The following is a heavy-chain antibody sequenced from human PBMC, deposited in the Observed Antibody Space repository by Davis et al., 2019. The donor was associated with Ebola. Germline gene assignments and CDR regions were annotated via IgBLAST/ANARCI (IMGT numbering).Heavy chain of an antibody. Sequence: GESLKISCAASGFSFSSYGMHWVRQAPGKGLEWVAVIWYDGSKKYYADSVQGRFTISRDNSKNTLYLQMNSLRAEDTAVYYCAKRFTTMVRGVIITNDYMDVWGKGTTVTVSS. CDR1: GFSFSSYG. J-gene: IGHJ6*03. V-gene: IGHV3-30*02. CDR2: IWYDGSKK. CDR3: AKRFTTMVRGVIITNDYMDV. D-gene: IGHD3-10*01.